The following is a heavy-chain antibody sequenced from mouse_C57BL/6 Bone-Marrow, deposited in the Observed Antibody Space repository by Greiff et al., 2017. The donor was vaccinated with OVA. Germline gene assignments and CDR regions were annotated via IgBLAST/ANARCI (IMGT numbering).Heavy chain of an antibody. V-gene: IGHV5-6*02. CDR2: ISSGGSYT. D-gene: IGHD2-2*01. J-gene: IGHJ4*01. CDR3: ARQGEGYDLLYAMDY. CDR1: GFTFSSYG. Sequence: DVKLVESGGDLVKPGGSLKLSCAASGFTFSSYGMSWVRQTPDKRLEWVATISSGGSYTYYPDSVKGRFTISRDNAKNTLYLQMSSLKSEDTAMYYCARQGEGYDLLYAMDYWGQGTSVTVSS.